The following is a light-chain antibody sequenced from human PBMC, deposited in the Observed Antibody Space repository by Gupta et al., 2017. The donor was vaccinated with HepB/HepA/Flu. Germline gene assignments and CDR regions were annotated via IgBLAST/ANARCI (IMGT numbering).Light chain of an antibody. CDR3: DGSADGHSDCV. J-gene: IGLJ3*02. CDR1: SSNIGSNY. CDR2: RNN. Sequence: QSVLTQPPSASGTPVQRVTISCSGSSSNIGSNYVYWYQQLPGTAPKRLIERNNQRPSAAKDRFACSQSCTYASPALSVLRSKDEAEDDCDGSADGHSDCVFGEGTKITVL. V-gene: IGLV1-47*01.